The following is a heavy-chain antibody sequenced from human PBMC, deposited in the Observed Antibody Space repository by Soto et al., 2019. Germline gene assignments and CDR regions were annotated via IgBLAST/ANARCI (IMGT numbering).Heavy chain of an antibody. D-gene: IGHD1-26*01. CDR1: GFTFSSYS. CDR3: ARDRAPSGSYYYYYYGMDV. Sequence: GGSLRLSCAASGFTFSSYSMNWVRQAPGKGLEWVSSISSSSSYIYYADSVKGRFTISRDNAKNSLYLQMNSLRAEDTAVYYCARDRAPSGSYYYYYYGMDVWGQGTTVTVSS. V-gene: IGHV3-21*01. J-gene: IGHJ6*02. CDR2: ISSSSSYI.